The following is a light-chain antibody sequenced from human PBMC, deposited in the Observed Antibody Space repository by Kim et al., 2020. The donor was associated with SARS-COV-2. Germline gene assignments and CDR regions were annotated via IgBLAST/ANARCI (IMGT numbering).Light chain of an antibody. CDR1: QSVSSSY. CDR3: QQYGSSSWT. J-gene: IGKJ1*01. V-gene: IGKV3-20*01. CDR2: GAS. Sequence: SPGERATLSCRASQSVSSSYLAWYQQKPGQAPRLLIYGASSRATGIPDRFSGSGSGTDITLTISRLEPEDFAVYYCQQYGSSSWTFGQGTKVDIK.